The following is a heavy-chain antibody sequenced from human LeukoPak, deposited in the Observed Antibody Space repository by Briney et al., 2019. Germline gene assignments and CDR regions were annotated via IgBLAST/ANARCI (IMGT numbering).Heavy chain of an antibody. CDR3: ARAPSRYSNVERSVGRWFYYYMDV. CDR2: IIPIFGTA. CDR1: GGTFITYA. V-gene: IGHV1-69*13. D-gene: IGHD4-11*01. J-gene: IGHJ6*03. Sequence: ASVKVSCKASGGTFITYALGWVRQAPGQGLEWMGGIIPIFGTANYAQTFQDRVTLTADESMNTAYMELNSLRSEDTAVYYCARAPSRYSNVERSVGRWFYYYMDVWGQGTTVTVSS.